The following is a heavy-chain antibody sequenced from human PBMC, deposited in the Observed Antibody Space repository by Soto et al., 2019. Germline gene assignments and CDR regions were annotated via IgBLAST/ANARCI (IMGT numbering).Heavy chain of an antibody. J-gene: IGHJ4*02. CDR3: ARARNLLTGYYKGGFYYFDF. Sequence: SETRSLTCTVSGGSFSPNYWSWIRQPPGKGLEWVGYIYYDGTARHNPSLKSRVTISLETSRSQFSLTLDSVTAADTAVYYCARARNLLTGYYKGGFYYFDFWGEGILVTVS. D-gene: IGHD3-9*01. CDR2: IYYDGTA. V-gene: IGHV4-59*01. CDR1: GGSFSPNY.